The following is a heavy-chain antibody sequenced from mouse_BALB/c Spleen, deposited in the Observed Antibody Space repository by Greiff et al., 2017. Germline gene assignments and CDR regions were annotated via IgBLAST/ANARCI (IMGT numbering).Heavy chain of an antibody. Sequence: VHVKQSGTVLARPGASVKMSCKASGYTFTSYCMHWVKQRPGQGLEWIGAIYPGNSDTSYNQKFKGKAKLTAVTSTSTAYMELSSLTNEDSAVYYCTRSRYDYSYWYFDVWGAGTTVTVSS. CDR2: IYPGNSDT. D-gene: IGHD2-4*01. V-gene: IGHV1-5*01. CDR3: TRSRYDYSYWYFDV. CDR1: GYTFTSYC. J-gene: IGHJ1*01.